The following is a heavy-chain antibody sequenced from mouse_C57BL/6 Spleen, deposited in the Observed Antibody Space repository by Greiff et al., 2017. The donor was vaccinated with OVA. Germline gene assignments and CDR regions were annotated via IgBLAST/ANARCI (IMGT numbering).Heavy chain of an antibody. J-gene: IGHJ2*01. CDR2: IDPETGGT. D-gene: IGHD1-1*01. CDR1: GYTFTDYE. Sequence: VQLQQSGAELVRPGASVTLSCKASGYTFTDYEMHWVKQTPVHGLEWIGAIDPETGGTAYTQKFKGKAILTADKSSSTAYMELRSLTSEDSAVYYCTRFYYYGSSYVPDYWGQGTTLTVSS. CDR3: TRFYYYGSSYVPDY. V-gene: IGHV1-15*01.